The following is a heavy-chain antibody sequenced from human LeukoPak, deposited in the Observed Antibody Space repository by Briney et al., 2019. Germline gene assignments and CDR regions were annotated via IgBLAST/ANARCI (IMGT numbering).Heavy chain of an antibody. D-gene: IGHD6-13*01. CDR2: IYNSGST. CDR1: GGSISSSTYY. CDR3: ARQAYSSNLGWFDP. Sequence: SETLSLTCSVSGGSISSSTYYWGWIRQPPGKVLELIGNIYNSGSTYYNPSLKSRVTISVDTSKNQFSLKLSSVTAADTAVYYCARQAYSSNLGWFDPWGQGTLVTVSS. V-gene: IGHV4-39*01. J-gene: IGHJ5*02.